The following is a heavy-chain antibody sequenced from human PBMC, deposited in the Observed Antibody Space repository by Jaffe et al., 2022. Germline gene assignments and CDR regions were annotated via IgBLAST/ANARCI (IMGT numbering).Heavy chain of an antibody. V-gene: IGHV2-5*01. D-gene: IGHD3-3*01. CDR1: GFSLSTSGVG. CDR2: IYWNDDK. J-gene: IGHJ4*02. CDR3: AHKPDSGVRFLEWLSDLYFDY. Sequence: QITLKESGPTLVKPTQTLTLTCTFSGFSLSTSGVGVGWIRQPPGKALEWLALIYWNDDKRYSPSLKSRLTITKDTSKNQVVLTMTNMDPVDTATYYCAHKPDSGVRFLEWLSDLYFDYWGQGTLVTVSS.